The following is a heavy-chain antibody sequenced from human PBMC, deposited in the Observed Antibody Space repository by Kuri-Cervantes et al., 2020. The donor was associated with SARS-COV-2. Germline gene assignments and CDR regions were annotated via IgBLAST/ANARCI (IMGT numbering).Heavy chain of an antibody. CDR3: QSFGGVIVQN. CDR2: ISYDGSNK. Sequence: GESLKISCAASGFTFSSYAMRWVRQAPGKGLEWVAVISYDGSNKYYADSVKGRFTISRDDSKNTLYLQMNSLRAEDTAVYYCQSFGGVIVQNWGQGTLVTVPQ. V-gene: IGHV3-30-3*01. J-gene: IGHJ4*02. CDR1: GFTFSSYA. D-gene: IGHD3-16*02.